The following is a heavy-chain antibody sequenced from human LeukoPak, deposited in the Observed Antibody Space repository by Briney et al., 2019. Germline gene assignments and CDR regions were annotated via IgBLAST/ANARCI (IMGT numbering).Heavy chain of an antibody. J-gene: IGHJ6*02. CDR2: ISYDGSNK. CDR3: ARDGGSGIRDLKYYYYYSMDV. D-gene: IGHD3-10*01. Sequence: GGSLRLSCAASGFTFSSYAMHWVRQAPGKGLEWVAVISYDGSNKYYADSVKGRFTISRDNSKNTLYLQMNSLRAEDTAVYYCARDGGSGIRDLKYYYYYSMDVWGQGTTVTVSS. V-gene: IGHV3-30*04. CDR1: GFTFSSYA.